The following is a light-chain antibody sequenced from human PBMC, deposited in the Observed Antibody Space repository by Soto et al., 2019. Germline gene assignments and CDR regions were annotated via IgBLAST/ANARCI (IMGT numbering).Light chain of an antibody. CDR3: QKYNSAPRT. J-gene: IGKJ1*01. Sequence: DIQMTQSPSSLSASVGDRVTITCRASQGINTYLAWYQQKPGRAPQLLIYAASALHSGVPSRFSGSGSGTDFTLTIDSLQPEDDATYYCQKYNSAPRTFGQGTKVEIK. CDR2: AAS. CDR1: QGINTY. V-gene: IGKV1-27*01.